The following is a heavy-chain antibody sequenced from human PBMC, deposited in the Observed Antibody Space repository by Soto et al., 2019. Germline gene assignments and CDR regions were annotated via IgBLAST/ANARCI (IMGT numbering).Heavy chain of an antibody. J-gene: IGHJ3*01. CDR2: IHSDGSST. V-gene: IGHV3-74*01. CDR1: GFTFSYYW. D-gene: IGHD2-21*02. CDR3: ARGDRGAFDL. Sequence: EVQLVESEGGLVQPGGSLRLSCAASGFTFSYYWMHWVRQAPGQGLVWVSRIHSDGSSTTYADSVKGRFTISRDNAKNTRYLQMNSLRAEDTAVYYCARGDRGAFDLWGKGTMVTVSS.